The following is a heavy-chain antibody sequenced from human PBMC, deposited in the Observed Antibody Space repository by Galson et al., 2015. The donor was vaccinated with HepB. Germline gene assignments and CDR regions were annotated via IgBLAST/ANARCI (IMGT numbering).Heavy chain of an antibody. CDR2: IKEDGSEK. D-gene: IGHD1-14*01. V-gene: IGHV3-7*03. Sequence: LRLSCAASGFTFSDYWMSWVRQAPGKGLEWVANIKEDGSEKYYVDSVKGRFTISRDNAKNSLYLHMNSLRAEDTAVYYCARVPNRYWENFDYWGQGTLVTVSS. J-gene: IGHJ4*02. CDR1: GFTFSDYW. CDR3: ARVPNRYWENFDY.